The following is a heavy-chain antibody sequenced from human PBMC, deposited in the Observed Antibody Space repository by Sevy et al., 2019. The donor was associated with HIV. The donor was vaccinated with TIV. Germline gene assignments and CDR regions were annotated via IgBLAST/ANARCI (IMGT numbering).Heavy chain of an antibody. CDR1: GFTFSSYD. Sequence: GGSLRLSCTASGFTFSSYDMNWVRQAPGKGLEWVSKISSSGSSRYYADSVKGRFTISRDNAKNSLNLQMNSLRAEDTCAYYCTRNGGAFDNGFDPWGQGTLVTVSS. D-gene: IGHD2-8*01. J-gene: IGHJ5*02. V-gene: IGHV3-48*03. CDR2: ISSSGSSR. CDR3: TRNGGAFDNGFDP.